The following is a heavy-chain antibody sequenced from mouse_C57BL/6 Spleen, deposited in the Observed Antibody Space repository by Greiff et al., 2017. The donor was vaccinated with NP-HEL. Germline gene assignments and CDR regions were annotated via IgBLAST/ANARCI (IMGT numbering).Heavy chain of an antibody. D-gene: IGHD1-1*01. Sequence: QVHVKQSGAELVKAGASVKMSCKASGYTFTSYWMHWVKQRLGQGLEWFAETNPTNGRTYYNEKFKSKATLTVDKSSSTAYMLLSGPTFEDSAVYYCAIIKKIVATYFDYWDQGTTLTVSS. CDR3: AIIKKIVATYFDY. CDR1: GYTFTSYW. V-gene: IGHV1S81*02. J-gene: IGHJ2*01. CDR2: TNPTNGRT.